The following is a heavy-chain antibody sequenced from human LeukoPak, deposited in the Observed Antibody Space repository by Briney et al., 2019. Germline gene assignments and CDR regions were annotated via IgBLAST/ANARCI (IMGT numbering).Heavy chain of an antibody. V-gene: IGHV1-46*01. CDR2: INPSGGST. Sequence: ASVKVSCKASGYTFTSYYMHWVRQAPGQGLEWMGIINPSGGSTSYAQKFQGRVTISVDTSKNQFSLKLSSVTAADTAVYYCARLAYCGGDCYWGVVVYYFDYWGQGTLVTVSS. J-gene: IGHJ4*02. CDR1: GYTFTSYY. D-gene: IGHD2-21*02. CDR3: ARLAYCGGDCYWGVVVYYFDY.